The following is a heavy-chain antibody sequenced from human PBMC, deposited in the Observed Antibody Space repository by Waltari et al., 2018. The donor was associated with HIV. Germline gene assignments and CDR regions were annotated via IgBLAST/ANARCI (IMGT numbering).Heavy chain of an antibody. J-gene: IGHJ4*02. CDR1: GYTFLSYH. CDR3: ARAPCSGGSCRLFDY. V-gene: IGHV1-46*01. D-gene: IGHD2-15*01. Sequence: QVQLVQSGAEVKKPGASVKVSCQASGYTFLSYHLIWVRQAPGQGLEWMGIINPSGNSTSYVQKSQGRLTMTRDTSTSTVYMELSSLRSEDMAVYYCARAPCSGGSCRLFDYWGQGTLVTGSS. CDR2: INPSGNST.